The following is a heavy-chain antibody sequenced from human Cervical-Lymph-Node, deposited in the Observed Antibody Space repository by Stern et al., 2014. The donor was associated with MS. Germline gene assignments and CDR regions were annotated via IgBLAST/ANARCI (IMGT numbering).Heavy chain of an antibody. Sequence: VQLEESGPGLVKPSETLSLTCTVSGYSISSGYYWGWIRQPPGKGLEWXGSIFHSGSTYYNPSLKSRVTISVATSKNPFSLKLSSVTAADTAVYYCAREEQQLVHGNWFDPWGQGTLVTVSS. CDR3: AREEQQLVHGNWFDP. CDR2: IFHSGST. V-gene: IGHV4-38-2*02. CDR1: GYSISSGYY. J-gene: IGHJ5*02. D-gene: IGHD6-13*01.